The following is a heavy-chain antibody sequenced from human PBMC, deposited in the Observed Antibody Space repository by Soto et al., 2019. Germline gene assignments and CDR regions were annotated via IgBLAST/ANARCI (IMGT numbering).Heavy chain of an antibody. CDR2: IFYNGNT. D-gene: IGHD6-19*01. CDR1: GGSISSYY. V-gene: IGHV4-59*01. Sequence: QVQLQESGPGLVKPSETLSLTCTVSGGSISSYYWSWIRQPPGKGLEWLGYIFYNGNTNYNPSLKSRVTISVDTSKNQFSLNLSSVTAADTAVYYCARCADSLGWYAQCYFDYWGQGTLVTVSS. CDR3: ARCADSLGWYAQCYFDY. J-gene: IGHJ4*02.